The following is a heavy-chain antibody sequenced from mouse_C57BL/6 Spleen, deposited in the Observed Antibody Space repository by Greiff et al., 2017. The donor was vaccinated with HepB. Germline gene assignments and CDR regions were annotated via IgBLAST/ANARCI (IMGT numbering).Heavy chain of an antibody. CDR2: IDPNSGGT. V-gene: IGHV1-72*01. CDR1: GYTFTSYW. D-gene: IGHD4-1*01. Sequence: VQLQQPGAELVKPGASVKLSCKASGYTFTSYWMHWVKQRPGRGLEWIGRIDPNSGGTKYNEKFKSKATLTVDKPSSTAYMQLSSLTSEDSAVYYCARSIRANWDGVYFDYWGQGTTLTVSS. J-gene: IGHJ2*01. CDR3: ARSIRANWDGVYFDY.